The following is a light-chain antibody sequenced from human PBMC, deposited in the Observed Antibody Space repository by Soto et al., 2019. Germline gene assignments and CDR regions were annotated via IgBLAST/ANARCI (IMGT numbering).Light chain of an antibody. Sequence: EIVLTQSPATLSSFPGDRVTLSCRASQSVSSYLAWYQQKPGQAPRLLIYDASNRATGIPARFSGSGSGTDFTLTISSLEAEDFAVYYCQQRSNWPPITFGQGTRLEIK. CDR2: DAS. CDR1: QSVSSY. V-gene: IGKV3-11*01. J-gene: IGKJ5*01. CDR3: QQRSNWPPIT.